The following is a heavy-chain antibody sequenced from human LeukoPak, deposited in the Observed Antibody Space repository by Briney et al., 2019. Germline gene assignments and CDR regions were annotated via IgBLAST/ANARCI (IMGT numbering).Heavy chain of an antibody. CDR2: ISGSGGST. Sequence: GSLRLSCAASGFTFSSYAMSWVRQAPGKWLEWVSAISGSGGSTYYADSVKGRFTISRDNSKNTLYLQMNSLRAEDTAVYYCAKGDWDYYDSSGSSPLDYWGQGTLVTVSS. J-gene: IGHJ4*02. V-gene: IGHV3-23*01. D-gene: IGHD3-22*01. CDR1: GFTFSSYA. CDR3: AKGDWDYYDSSGSSPLDY.